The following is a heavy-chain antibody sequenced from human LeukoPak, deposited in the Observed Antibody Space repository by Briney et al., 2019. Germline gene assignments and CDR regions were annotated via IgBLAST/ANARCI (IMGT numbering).Heavy chain of an antibody. V-gene: IGHV1-18*01. D-gene: IGHD1-26*01. Sequence: ASVKVSCKASGYTFTSCGISWVRQAPGQGLEWMGRINVNNGNTKYAQKFQGRVTMTTDTSTSTAFMEVRSLRSDDTAVYYCAVGVATARDYYYYAMDVWGQGTTVTVSS. CDR1: GYTFTSCG. CDR2: INVNNGNT. J-gene: IGHJ6*02. CDR3: AVGVATARDYYYYAMDV.